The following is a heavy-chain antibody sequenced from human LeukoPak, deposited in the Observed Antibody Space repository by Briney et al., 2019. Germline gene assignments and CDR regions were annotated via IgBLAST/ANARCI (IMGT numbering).Heavy chain of an antibody. CDR3: ARDRAGSFY. CDR1: GFTFSTYN. D-gene: IGHD3-16*02. CDR2: ISSSSSYI. J-gene: IGHJ4*02. V-gene: IGHV3-21*01. Sequence: GGSLRLSCAASGFTFSTYNMNWVRQAPGKGLEWVSSISSSSSYIYYADSVKGRFTISRDNAKNSLYLQMNSLRAEDTAVYYCARDRAGSFYWGQGTLVTVSS.